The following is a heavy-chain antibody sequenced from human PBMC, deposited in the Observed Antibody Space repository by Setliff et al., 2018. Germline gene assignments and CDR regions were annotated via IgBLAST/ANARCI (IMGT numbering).Heavy chain of an antibody. CDR3: ARLGGLLVATMPFDY. J-gene: IGHJ4*02. D-gene: IGHD5-12*01. CDR1: GGSVSSTSHY. CDR2: IFQSGIT. Sequence: PSETLSLTCNVSGGSVSSTSHYWGWIRQPPGRGLEWIANIFQSGITFYNPSLTSRVTMSLDTSTNQFSLKLRSVTAADTAVYYCARLGGLLVATMPFDYWGQGIPVTVSS. V-gene: IGHV4-39*01.